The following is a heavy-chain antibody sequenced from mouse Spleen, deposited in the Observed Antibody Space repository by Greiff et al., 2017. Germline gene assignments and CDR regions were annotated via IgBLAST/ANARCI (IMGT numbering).Heavy chain of an antibody. D-gene: IGHD2-3*01. CDR2: ISNGGGST. Sequence: EVHLVESGGGLVQPGGSLKLSCAASGFTFSSYTMSWVRQTPEKRLEWVAYISNGGGSTYYPDTVKGRFTISRDNAKNTLYLQMSSLKSEDTAMYYGARHRDGYYYFDDWGQGTTLTVSS. CDR1: GFTFSSYT. CDR3: ARHRDGYYYFDD. V-gene: IGHV5-12-2*01. J-gene: IGHJ2*01.